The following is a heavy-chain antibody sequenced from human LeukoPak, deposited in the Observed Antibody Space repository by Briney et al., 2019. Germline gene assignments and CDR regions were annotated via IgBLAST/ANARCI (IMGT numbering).Heavy chain of an antibody. CDR1: GFTFRSYS. D-gene: IGHD5-18*01. Sequence: GGSLRLSCAAYGFTFRSYSMNWVRQAPGKGLQWVSSISSSSSYIYYADSVKGRFTISRDNAKNSLYLQMNSLRAEDTAVYYCARDLGSYQDYWGQGTLVTVSS. CDR3: ARDLGSYQDY. CDR2: ISSSSSYI. V-gene: IGHV3-21*01. J-gene: IGHJ4*02.